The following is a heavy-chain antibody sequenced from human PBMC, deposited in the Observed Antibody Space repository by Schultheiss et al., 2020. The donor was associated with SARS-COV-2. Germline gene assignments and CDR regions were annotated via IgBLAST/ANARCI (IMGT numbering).Heavy chain of an antibody. V-gene: IGHV4-34*01. CDR1: GGSFSGYY. CDR3: ARKIKVGSYYNSATLSFI. Sequence: SETLSLTCAVYGGSFSGYYWSWIRQPPGKGLEWIGEINHSGSTNYNPSLKSRVTISIDTSRNQFSLKLNSVSAADTAVYFCARKIKVGSYYNSATLSFIWGRGALVTVSS. CDR2: INHSGST. J-gene: IGHJ4*01. D-gene: IGHD5-24*01.